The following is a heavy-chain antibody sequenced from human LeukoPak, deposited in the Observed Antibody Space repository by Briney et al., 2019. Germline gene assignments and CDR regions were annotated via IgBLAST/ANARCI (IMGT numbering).Heavy chain of an antibody. J-gene: IGHJ4*02. CDR2: IYPGDSDT. V-gene: IGHV5-51*01. Sequence: GESLKISCKASGYSFATYWIGWVRQMPGKGLEWMAIIYPGDSDTRYSPSFQGQVTISADKSISTAYLQWSSLKASDTAMYYCARPGTVDIAMAPFDYWGQGTLVTVSS. CDR1: GYSFATYW. CDR3: ARPGTVDIAMAPFDY. D-gene: IGHD5-18*01.